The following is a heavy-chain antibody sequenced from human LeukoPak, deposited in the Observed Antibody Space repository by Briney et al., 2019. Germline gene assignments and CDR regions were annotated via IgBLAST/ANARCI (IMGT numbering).Heavy chain of an antibody. CDR1: GGSISSRSYY. D-gene: IGHD3-3*01. Sequence: SETLSLTCTVSGGSISSRSYYWGWIRQPPGKGLEWVGTIYYSGSTFYNPSLKSRVTISLDTSKNQFSLKVSSVTAADTAVYYCARDITEWLLTGSFDYWGQGILVTVSS. CDR2: IYYSGST. V-gene: IGHV4-39*07. CDR3: ARDITEWLLTGSFDY. J-gene: IGHJ4*02.